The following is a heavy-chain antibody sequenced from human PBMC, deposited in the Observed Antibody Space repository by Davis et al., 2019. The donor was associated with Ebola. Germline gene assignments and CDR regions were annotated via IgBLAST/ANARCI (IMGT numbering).Heavy chain of an antibody. J-gene: IGHJ4*02. D-gene: IGHD6-13*01. V-gene: IGHV4-59*01. CDR1: GDSFNSYY. CDR3: ARSYSSSSFDY. CDR2: IYYSGST. Sequence: SETLSLTCTVSGDSFNSYYWSWIRQPPGKGLEWIGYIYYSGSTYYNPSLKSRVTISVDTSKNQFSLKLSSVTAADTAVYYCARSYSSSSFDYWGQGTLVTVSS.